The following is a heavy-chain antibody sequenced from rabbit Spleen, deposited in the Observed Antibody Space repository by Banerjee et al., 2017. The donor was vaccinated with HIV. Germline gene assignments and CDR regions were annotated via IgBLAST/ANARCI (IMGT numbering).Heavy chain of an antibody. Sequence: QEQVVECGGGLVHAGGLPKLCSKSAVFYCSGDGMSWVRQAPGKGLEWIGYIAPIFGRICYAYCVNGRLGLSTCTKPNSMSLPLNSLTAAVAATYFYVRDLESGGNSEKECFDLWGQGTLVTVS. CDR3: VRDLESGGNSEKECFDL. CDR2: IAPIFGRI. J-gene: IGHJ4*01. D-gene: IGHD1-1*01. V-gene: IGHV1S47*01. CDR1: VFYCSGDG.